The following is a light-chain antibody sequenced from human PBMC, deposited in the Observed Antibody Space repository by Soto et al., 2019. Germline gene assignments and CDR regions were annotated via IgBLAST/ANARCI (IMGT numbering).Light chain of an antibody. CDR1: QSISRT. CDR3: QQYNDWPKT. J-gene: IGKJ1*01. CDR2: GAS. Sequence: EIVLTQSPATLSSFPGDRVTLSCRASQSISRTLAWYQQRPGQAPRLLIYGASSRATGVPARFRGSGSGTEFTLTISSLQSEDFAVYYCQQYNDWPKTFGQGTKVDIK. V-gene: IGKV3-15*01.